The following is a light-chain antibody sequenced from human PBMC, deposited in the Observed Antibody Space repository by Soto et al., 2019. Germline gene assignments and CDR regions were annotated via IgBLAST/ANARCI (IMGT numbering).Light chain of an antibody. CDR2: QDS. CDR3: EAWDSSTAWV. J-gene: IGLJ1*01. V-gene: IGLV3-1*01. Sequence: SYELTQPPSVSVYPGQTSSITCSGDKLGDQYACWYQQKPGQSPVLVIYQDSKRPSGIPGRFSGSNSGNTATLTISGTQAMDEADYYCEAWDSSTAWVFGTGTKLTVL. CDR1: KLGDQY.